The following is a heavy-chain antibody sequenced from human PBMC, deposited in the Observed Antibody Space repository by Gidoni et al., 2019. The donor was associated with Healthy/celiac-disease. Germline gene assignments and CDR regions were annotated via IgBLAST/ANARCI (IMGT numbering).Heavy chain of an antibody. V-gene: IGHV5-51*01. Sequence: EVQLVQSGAEVNKPGESLKISCTGSGYRFTTYWIGWVRQMPGKGLEWMGIIYPGDSDTRYSPSCQGQVTISADKSISTAYLQWSSLKASDTAMYYCARYRGSKRWLDYFDYWGQGTLVTVSS. J-gene: IGHJ4*02. D-gene: IGHD3-10*01. CDR3: ARYRGSKRWLDYFDY. CDR1: GYRFTTYW. CDR2: IYPGDSDT.